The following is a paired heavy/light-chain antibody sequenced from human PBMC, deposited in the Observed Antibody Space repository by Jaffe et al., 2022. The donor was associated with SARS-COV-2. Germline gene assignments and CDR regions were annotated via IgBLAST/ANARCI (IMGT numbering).Heavy chain of an antibody. V-gene: IGHV3-48*01. CDR2: ISSRSSTI. CDR1: GFTFSDYS. CDR3: AGSGY. J-gene: IGHJ4*02. Sequence: EAHLVESGGGLVQSGGSLRLSCAASGFTFSDYSMNWFRQAPGKGLEWVSHISSRSSTIYYADSVKGRFTISRDNAKNSLYLQMSSLRAEDTAVYYCAGSGYWGQGTLVTVSS.
Light chain of an antibody. J-gene: IGKJ4*01. CDR1: QDISIY. CDR3: QQYHRYPLT. V-gene: IGKV1-16*02. CDR2: AAS. Sequence: DIQMTQSPSSLSASVGDRVTITCRASQDISIYLAWFQQKPGKAPQSLIYAASSLQSGVPSKFSGSGSGTDFTLTISSLQPEDFASYYCQQYHRYPLTFGGGTKVEI.